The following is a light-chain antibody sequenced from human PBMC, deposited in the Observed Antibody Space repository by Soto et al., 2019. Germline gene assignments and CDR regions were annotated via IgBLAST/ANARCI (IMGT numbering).Light chain of an antibody. Sequence: QSALTQPPSASGSPGQSVTISCTGTKNDIGVYDFVSWYQHHPGKAPRLIIYEVVQRPSGVPDRFSGSKSGNTASLTVSGLLAEDEADYFCTSSTSDSLYVFGSGTKLTVL. CDR3: TSSTSDSLYV. CDR2: EVV. V-gene: IGLV2-8*01. J-gene: IGLJ1*01. CDR1: KNDIGVYDF.